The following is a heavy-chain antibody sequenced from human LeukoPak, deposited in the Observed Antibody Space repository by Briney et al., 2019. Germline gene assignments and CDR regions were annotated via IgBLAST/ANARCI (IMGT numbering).Heavy chain of an antibody. Sequence: ASVKVSCKASGYTFTSYYMHWVRQATGQGLEWMGRVTPNTGKTGYAQKFQGRVTITRDTSINTVYMELSSLRSDDTAIYYCARTFVDFWSGYYRRDWFDPWGQGTLVTVSS. J-gene: IGHJ5*02. CDR1: GYTFTSYY. CDR3: ARTFVDFWSGYYRRDWFDP. D-gene: IGHD3-3*01. V-gene: IGHV1-8*03. CDR2: VTPNTGKT.